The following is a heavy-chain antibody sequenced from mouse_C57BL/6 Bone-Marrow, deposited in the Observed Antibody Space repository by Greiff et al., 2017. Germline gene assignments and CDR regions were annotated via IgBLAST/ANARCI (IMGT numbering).Heavy chain of an antibody. J-gene: IGHJ2*01. CDR2: ISDGGSST. V-gene: IGHV5-4*01. Sequence: EVQRVESGGGLVKPGGSLKLSCAASGFTFSSYAMSWVRQPPEKRLAWVATISDGGSSTYYPATVKGRFTLSRDNAKDNLYMHMSHLKSEVTAMYYCARDGGSIDDWGPGTTLTDSS. CDR3: ARDGGSIDD. D-gene: IGHD3-1*01. CDR1: GFTFSSYA.